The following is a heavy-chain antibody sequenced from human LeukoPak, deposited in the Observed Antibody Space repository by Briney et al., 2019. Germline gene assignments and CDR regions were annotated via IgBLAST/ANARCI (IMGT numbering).Heavy chain of an antibody. CDR2: ISSVTNTI. D-gene: IGHD4-17*01. CDR3: ARPDDYGDYFDY. V-gene: IGHV3-48*01. Sequence: PGGSLRLSCAASGFTFSNSGMNRVRQAPGKGLEWLSYISSVTNTIYYADSVKGRFTISRDNAKNSLYLQMNSLRAEDTAVYYCARPDDYGDYFDYWGQGTLVTVSS. J-gene: IGHJ4*02. CDR1: GFTFSNSG.